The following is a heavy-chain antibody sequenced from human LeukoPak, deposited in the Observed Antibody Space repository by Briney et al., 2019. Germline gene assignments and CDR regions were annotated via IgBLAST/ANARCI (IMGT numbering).Heavy chain of an antibody. Sequence: GGSLRLSCADSGFAFSSYALAWVRQAPGKGLEWVSAVTGRGVAIHYADSVKGRFTISRDNSKKTMYLQMNSLRAEDTAIYYCASDPNGDYVGALGFWGRGTLVTVSS. D-gene: IGHD4-17*01. V-gene: IGHV3-23*01. CDR3: ASDPNGDYVGALGF. CDR1: GFAFSSYA. J-gene: IGHJ4*01. CDR2: VTGRGVAI.